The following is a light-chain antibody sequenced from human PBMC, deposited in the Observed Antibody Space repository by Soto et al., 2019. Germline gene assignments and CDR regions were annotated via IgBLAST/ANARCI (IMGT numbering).Light chain of an antibody. CDR1: QSIGDS. J-gene: IGKJ5*01. Sequence: DIQMTQSPSTLSASVGDRVTITCRASQSIGDSLAWYQQKPGKAPYLLISDVSSLERGVPSRFSGSGSGTEFTLTISSLQPEDFATYYCQQSYRTPTFGQGTRLEI. CDR3: QQSYRTPT. CDR2: DVS. V-gene: IGKV1-5*01.